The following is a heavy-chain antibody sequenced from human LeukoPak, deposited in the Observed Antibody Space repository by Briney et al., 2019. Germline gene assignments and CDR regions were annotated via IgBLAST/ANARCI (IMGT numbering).Heavy chain of an antibody. CDR1: GFTVTRYG. J-gene: IGHJ4*02. D-gene: IGHD3-16*02. CDR2: IRYDGSDK. V-gene: IGHV3-30*02. Sequence: GGSLRLSCAASGFTVTRYGMHWVRQAPGKGLEWVAFIRYDGSDKYFADSVKGRFTISRDDSKNIMFLQMNSLRAEDTAVYYCGXXLFGDYFWGTYRAIDYWGQGTLVTVSS. CDR3: GXXLFGDYFWGTYRAIDY.